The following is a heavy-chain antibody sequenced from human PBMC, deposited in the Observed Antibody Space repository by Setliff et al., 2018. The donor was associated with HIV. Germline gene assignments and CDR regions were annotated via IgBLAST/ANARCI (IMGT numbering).Heavy chain of an antibody. CDR3: ARDPSTGYSSGWYKD. D-gene: IGHD6-19*01. CDR2: IIPIFGTA. CDR1: GGTFSSYA. Sequence: EASVKVSCKASGGTFSSYAISWVRQAPGQGLEWMGGIIPIFGTANYAQKFQGRVTITADESTSTAYMELSSLRSEDTAVYYCARDPSTGYSSGWYKDWGQGTLVTVSS. J-gene: IGHJ4*02. V-gene: IGHV1-69*13.